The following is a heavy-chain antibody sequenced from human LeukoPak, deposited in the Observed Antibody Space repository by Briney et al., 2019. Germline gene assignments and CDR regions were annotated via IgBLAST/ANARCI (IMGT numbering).Heavy chain of an antibody. Sequence: GGSLRLSCAAPGFTIINYAMSWVRQGQGKGREWVSGLSTSPRYADSVRGRFTVSRDHSTNTLYLQMNRLRAEDTAVYYCARGEVAVQYYFESWGQGTLVTVSS. J-gene: IGHJ4*02. CDR1: GFTIINYA. CDR2: LSTSPR. D-gene: IGHD3-22*01. V-gene: IGHV3-23*01. CDR3: ARGEVAVQYYFES.